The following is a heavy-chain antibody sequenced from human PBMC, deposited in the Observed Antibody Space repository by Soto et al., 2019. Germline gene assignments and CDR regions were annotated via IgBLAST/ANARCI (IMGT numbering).Heavy chain of an antibody. CDR1: GYTFTSYD. J-gene: IGHJ5*02. Sequence: QVQLVQSGAEVKKPGASVKVSCKASGYTFTSYDINWVRQATGQGLEWMGLMNPNSGNTGYAQKFQGRVTMTSNTSRSTAYMELSSLTSEDTAVYYCARGYGSWSGYYNWFDPWGQGTLVTVSS. D-gene: IGHD3-3*01. CDR2: MNPNSGNT. CDR3: ARGYGSWSGYYNWFDP. V-gene: IGHV1-8*01.